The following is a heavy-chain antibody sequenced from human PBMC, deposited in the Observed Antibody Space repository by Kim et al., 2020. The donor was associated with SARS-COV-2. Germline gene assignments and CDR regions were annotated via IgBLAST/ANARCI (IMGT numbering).Heavy chain of an antibody. D-gene: IGHD5-18*01. CDR3: ARDMWIQSYYYGMDV. J-gene: IGHJ6*02. V-gene: IGHV3-30*01. Sequence: ESVKGRFTNSRDNTKNTLYLQMNSLRAEDTAVYCCARDMWIQSYYYGMDVWGQGTTVTVSS.